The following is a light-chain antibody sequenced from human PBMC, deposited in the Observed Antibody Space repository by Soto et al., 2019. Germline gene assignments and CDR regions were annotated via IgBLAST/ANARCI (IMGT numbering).Light chain of an antibody. Sequence: QSVLTQPASVSGSPGQSITISCTGTSSDVGGYNYVSWYQHHPGKAPRLMIYEVSNRPSGVSDRFSGSKSGNTASLTISGLLHEQEPDSSCSSYNSISTYVFGTGTKVTVL. V-gene: IGLV2-14*01. CDR1: SSDVGGYNY. CDR3: SSYNSISTYV. CDR2: EVS. J-gene: IGLJ1*01.